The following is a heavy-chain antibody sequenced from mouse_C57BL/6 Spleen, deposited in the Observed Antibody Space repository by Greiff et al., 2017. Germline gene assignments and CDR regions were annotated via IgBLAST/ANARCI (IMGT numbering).Heavy chain of an antibody. CDR2: IRNKANGYTT. Sequence: EVKVVESGGGLVQPGGSLSLSCAASGFTFTDYYMSWVRQPPGKALEWLGFIRNKANGYTTEYSASVKGRFTISRDNSQSILYLQMNALRAEDSATYYCARYLVAPFAYGGQGTLVTVSA. J-gene: IGHJ3*01. CDR1: GFTFTDYY. D-gene: IGHD1-1*02. V-gene: IGHV7-3*01. CDR3: ARYLVAPFAY.